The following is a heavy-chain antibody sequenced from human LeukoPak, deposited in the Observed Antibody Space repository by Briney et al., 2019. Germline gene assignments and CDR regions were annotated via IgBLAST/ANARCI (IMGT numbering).Heavy chain of an antibody. CDR2: IAYDRGNE. D-gene: IGHD6-13*01. Sequence: GGSLRLSCAASGFTFSYYGMHWVRQAPGKGLEWVTYIAYDRGNENYGDSVKGRFTISRDNSKNTLYLEMNSLRAEDTAVYYCARDLTYNSWYFFDYWGQGALVTVSS. V-gene: IGHV3-30*02. CDR1: GFTFSYYG. J-gene: IGHJ4*02. CDR3: ARDLTYNSWYFFDY.